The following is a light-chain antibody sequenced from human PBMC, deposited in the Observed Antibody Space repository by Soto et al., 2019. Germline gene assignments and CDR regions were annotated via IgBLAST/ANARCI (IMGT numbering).Light chain of an antibody. CDR3: QQYKNYSWT. Sequence: DIQLTQSPSTLSASVGDGVTITCRTSQTIDSSLAWYQQKPGKAPQVLIYKASSLESGVPSRFSGSESGTEFTLTISSLQPDDFATYYCQQYKNYSWTFGQGTKVEIK. V-gene: IGKV1-5*03. J-gene: IGKJ1*01. CDR1: QTIDSS. CDR2: KAS.